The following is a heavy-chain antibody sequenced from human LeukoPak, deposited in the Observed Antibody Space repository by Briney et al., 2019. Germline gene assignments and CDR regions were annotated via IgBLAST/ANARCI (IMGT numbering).Heavy chain of an antibody. D-gene: IGHD1-14*01. CDR2: IHPGDSDT. J-gene: IGHJ3*02. Sequence: GESLKISCKGSGYSFTSYWIGWVRQMPGKGLEWMGIIHPGDSDTRCSPSFQGQVTISADKSVGTAYLQWSSLKASDTAIYYCARLNQGNAFDMWGQGTMVTVSS. CDR3: ARLNQGNAFDM. V-gene: IGHV5-51*01. CDR1: GYSFTSYW.